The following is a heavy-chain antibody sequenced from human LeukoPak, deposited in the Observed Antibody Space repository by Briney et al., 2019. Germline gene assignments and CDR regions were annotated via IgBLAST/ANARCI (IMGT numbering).Heavy chain of an antibody. D-gene: IGHD6-6*01. V-gene: IGHV3-23*01. CDR3: AKSLIPPCPHNSSWDY. Sequence: GGSLRLSCAASGFTLSSYAMSWVRQAPGQGLEWVSAISGSGGSTYYADSVKGRFTISRDNSKNTLYLQMNSLRAEDTPVYYCAKSLIPPCPHNSSWDYWGQGTLVTVSS. CDR1: GFTLSSYA. CDR2: ISGSGGST. J-gene: IGHJ4*02.